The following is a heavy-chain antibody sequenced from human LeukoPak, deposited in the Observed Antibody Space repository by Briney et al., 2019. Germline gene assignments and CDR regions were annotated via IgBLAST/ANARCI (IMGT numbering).Heavy chain of an antibody. CDR2: INPKSGST. Sequence: GASVKVSCKASGYTFSNSDINWVRQATGQGLEWMGWINPKSGSTGSAQKFQGRLTMTRTTSINTAYMELSSLRSEDTAVYYCASAFRGSDGFDLCGQGTMVTVSS. V-gene: IGHV1-8*01. CDR1: GYTFSNSD. J-gene: IGHJ3*01. CDR3: ASAFRGSDGFDL. D-gene: IGHD3-10*01.